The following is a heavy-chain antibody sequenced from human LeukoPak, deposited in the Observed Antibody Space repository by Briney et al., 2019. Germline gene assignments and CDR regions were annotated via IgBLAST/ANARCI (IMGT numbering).Heavy chain of an antibody. Sequence: ASVKVSCKASGGTFSSYAISWERQAPGQGLEWMGGIIPIFGTANYAQKFQGRVTITADESTSTAYMELSSLRSEDTAVYYCARVLVPAAIRNNWFDPWGQGTLVTVSS. CDR1: GGTFSSYA. J-gene: IGHJ5*02. V-gene: IGHV1-69*01. CDR3: ARVLVPAAIRNNWFDP. CDR2: IIPIFGTA. D-gene: IGHD2-2*02.